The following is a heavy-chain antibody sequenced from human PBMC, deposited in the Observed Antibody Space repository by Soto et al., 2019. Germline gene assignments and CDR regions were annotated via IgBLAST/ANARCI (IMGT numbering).Heavy chain of an antibody. J-gene: IGHJ4*02. CDR3: ATFPGGGGY. D-gene: IGHD3-10*01. Sequence: EVQLVESGGGLIQPGGSLRLSCAVSGFTVSNNYMSWVRQAPGKGLEGVSVIYSGGYTAYGDSVKGRFTISRDNSKNTLSLKMKRRGSYGTAFFYGATFPGGGGYWGQGTLVTVSS. CDR2: IYSGGYT. CDR1: GFTVSNNY. V-gene: IGHV3-53*01.